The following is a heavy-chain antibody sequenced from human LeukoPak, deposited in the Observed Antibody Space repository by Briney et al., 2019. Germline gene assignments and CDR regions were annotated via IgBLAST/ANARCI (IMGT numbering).Heavy chain of an antibody. V-gene: IGHV3-9*01. CDR2: ISWNSGSI. Sequence: GGSLRLSCAASGFTFDDYAMHWVRQAPGKGLEWVSGISWNSGSIGYADSVKGRFTIPRDNAKNSLYLQMNSLRAEDTALYYCAKVSGRGYSYGREGYYFDYWGQGTLVTVSS. J-gene: IGHJ4*02. D-gene: IGHD5-18*01. CDR3: AKVSGRGYSYGREGYYFDY. CDR1: GFTFDDYA.